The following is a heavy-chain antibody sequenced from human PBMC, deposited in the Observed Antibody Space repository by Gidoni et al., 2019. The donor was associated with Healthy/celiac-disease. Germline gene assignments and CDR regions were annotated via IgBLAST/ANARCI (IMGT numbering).Heavy chain of an antibody. J-gene: IGHJ3*01. CDR2: IYYLGST. CDR3: ARLLMITFGGVTS. V-gene: IGHV4-39*01. D-gene: IGHD3-16*01. Sequence: QLQLQASGPGLVTPSATLSLTCTVSRGPISSSSYYWGWIRQPPGKGLEWIGSIYYLGSTYYNPSLKSRVTISVDTSKNQFSLKLSSVTAADTAVYYCARLLMITFGGVTSWGQGTMVTVSS. CDR1: RGPISSSSYY.